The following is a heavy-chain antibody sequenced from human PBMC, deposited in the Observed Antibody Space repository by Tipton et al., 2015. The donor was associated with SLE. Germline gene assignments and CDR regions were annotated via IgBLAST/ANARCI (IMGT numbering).Heavy chain of an antibody. D-gene: IGHD6-19*01. CDR3: ARDQPKGSGWYSFDY. J-gene: IGHJ4*02. CDR1: GFTFSSYW. V-gene: IGHV3-7*01. CDR2: IKEDGSEK. Sequence: SLRLSCAASGFTFSSYWMSWVRQAPGKGLEWVANIKEDGSEKNYVDSVKGRFTISRDNAKNSLYLQMNILRAEDTAVYYCARDQPKGSGWYSFDYWGQGTLVTVSS.